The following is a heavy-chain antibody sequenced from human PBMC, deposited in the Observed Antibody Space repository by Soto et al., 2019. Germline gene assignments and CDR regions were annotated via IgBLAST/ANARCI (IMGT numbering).Heavy chain of an antibody. J-gene: IGHJ5*02. Sequence: PSETLSLTCAVYGGSVNGYYWNWIRQPPGKGLEWIGEINHTGGTHYNPSLKSRVTMSVEPSKNQFSLRLSSVTAADTAIYYCATRITVFGLLIPPFDPWGQGTQVTVSS. CDR2: INHTGGT. CDR3: ATRITVFGLLIPPFDP. D-gene: IGHD3-3*01. V-gene: IGHV4-34*01. CDR1: GGSVNGYY.